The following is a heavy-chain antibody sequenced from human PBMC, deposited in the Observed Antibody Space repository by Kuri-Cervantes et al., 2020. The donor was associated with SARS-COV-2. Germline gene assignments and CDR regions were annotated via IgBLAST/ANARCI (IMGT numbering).Heavy chain of an antibody. V-gene: IGHV4-34*01. J-gene: IGHJ3*02. D-gene: IGHD1-26*01. CDR2: INHSGST. Sequence: SETLSLTCAVYGGSFSGYYWSWIRQPPGKGLEWIGEINHSGSTNYNPSLKSRVTVSVDTSKNQFSLKLSSVTAADTAVYYCARQTGSYPAGASDIWGQGTMVTVSS. CDR1: GGSFSGYY. CDR3: ARQTGSYPAGASDI.